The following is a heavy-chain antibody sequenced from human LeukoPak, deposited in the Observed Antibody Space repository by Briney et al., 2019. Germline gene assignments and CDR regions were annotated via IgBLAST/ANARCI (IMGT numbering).Heavy chain of an antibody. Sequence: PGGSLRLSCAASGFTFSSYAMSWVRQAPGKGLEWVSAISGSGGCTYYADSVKGRFTISRDNSKNTLYLQMNSLRAEDTAVYYCAKAVTAVAVYNWFDPWGQGTLVTVSS. CDR2: ISGSGGCT. V-gene: IGHV3-23*01. D-gene: IGHD6-19*01. CDR3: AKAVTAVAVYNWFDP. CDR1: GFTFSSYA. J-gene: IGHJ5*02.